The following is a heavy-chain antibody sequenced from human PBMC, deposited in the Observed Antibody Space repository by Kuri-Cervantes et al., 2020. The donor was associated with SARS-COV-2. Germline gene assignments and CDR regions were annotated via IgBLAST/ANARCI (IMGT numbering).Heavy chain of an antibody. Sequence: SETLTLTCAVSGGSFSGYYWSWIRQPPGKGLEWIGEINHNGSTNYNPSLKSRVTISVDTSKNQFSLKLSSVTAADTAVYYWARGGCSSTSRYSKHQKNWFDPWGQGTLVTVSS. D-gene: IGHD2-2*01. V-gene: IGHV4-34*01. CDR3: ARGGCSSTSRYSKHQKNWFDP. CDR1: GGSFSGYY. J-gene: IGHJ5*02. CDR2: INHNGST.